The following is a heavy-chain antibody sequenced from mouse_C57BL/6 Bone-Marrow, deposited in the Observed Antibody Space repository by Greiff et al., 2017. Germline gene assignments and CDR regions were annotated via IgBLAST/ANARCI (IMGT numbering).Heavy chain of an antibody. CDR2: IYPRRGNT. CDR3: ARSKMGTYYFDY. J-gene: IGHJ2*01. D-gene: IGHD2-3*01. V-gene: IGHV1-81*01. Sequence: QVQLKESGAELARPGASVKLSCKASGYTFTSYGISWVKQRTGQGLEWIGEIYPRRGNTYYNEKFKGKATLTADKSSSTAYMELRSLTSEDSAVYFCARSKMGTYYFDYWGQGTTLTVSS. CDR1: GYTFTSYG.